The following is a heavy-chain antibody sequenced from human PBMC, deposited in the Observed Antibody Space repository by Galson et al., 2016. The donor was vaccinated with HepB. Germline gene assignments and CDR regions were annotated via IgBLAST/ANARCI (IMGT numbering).Heavy chain of an antibody. D-gene: IGHD3-22*01. Sequence: SVKVSCTASGGTFSSYAFSWVRQAPGQGLEWMGGIIPILNTAKYAQKFQGRVTTTADESSSTAYMELSSLRSEDTAVYYCARADSSSYGYYFQHWGQGTLVTVSS. CDR1: GGTFSSYA. J-gene: IGHJ1*01. CDR3: ARADSSSYGYYFQH. V-gene: IGHV1-69*13. CDR2: IIPILNTA.